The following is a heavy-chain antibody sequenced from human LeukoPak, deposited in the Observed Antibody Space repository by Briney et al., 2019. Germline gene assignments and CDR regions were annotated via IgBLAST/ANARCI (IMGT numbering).Heavy chain of an antibody. Sequence: SSETLSLTCTVSGGSISSYYWSWIRQPPGKGLEWIGYIYTSGSTNYNPSLKSRVTISVDTSKNQFSLKLSSVTAADTAVYYCARHPGQLRHARSAGGFDYWGQGTLVTVSS. CDR2: IYTSGST. D-gene: IGHD6-6*01. J-gene: IGHJ4*02. V-gene: IGHV4-4*09. CDR1: GGSISSYY. CDR3: ARHPGQLRHARSAGGFDY.